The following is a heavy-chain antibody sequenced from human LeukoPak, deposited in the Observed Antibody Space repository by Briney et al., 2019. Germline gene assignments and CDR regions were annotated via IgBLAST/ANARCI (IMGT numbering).Heavy chain of an antibody. CDR2: ISSGSNSI. Sequence: GGSLRLSCGASGFTFSSYTMIWVRQAPEKGLEWVSSISSGSNSIYYADSVKGRFTISRDNAKKSLYLQMNSLRAEDTSVYYCATEGRSTTPGYWGQGTLVTVPS. CDR3: ATEGRSTTPGY. V-gene: IGHV3-21*01. D-gene: IGHD2-2*01. CDR1: GFTFSSYT. J-gene: IGHJ4*02.